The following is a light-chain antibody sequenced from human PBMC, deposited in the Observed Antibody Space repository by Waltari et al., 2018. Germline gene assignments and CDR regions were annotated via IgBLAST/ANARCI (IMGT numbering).Light chain of an antibody. V-gene: IGKV4-1*01. Sequence: DIVMTQSPDSPTMSLVERATIDCQSSPNVLYSSNNKNYLAWYQQKPGQPPKLLMYWASTRESGVPDRFSGSGSGTDFTLTISSLQAEDVAVYYCQQYYSTPVTFGGGTKVEIK. CDR3: QQYYSTPVT. CDR2: WAS. J-gene: IGKJ4*01. CDR1: PNVLYSSNNKNY.